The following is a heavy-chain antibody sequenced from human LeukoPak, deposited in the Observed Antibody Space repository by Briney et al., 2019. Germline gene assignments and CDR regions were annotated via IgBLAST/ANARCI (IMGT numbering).Heavy chain of an antibody. Sequence: SETLSLTCAVYGGTFSGYYWRWIRQPPGKGLEWIGEINHSGSTNYNPSLKSRVTISVDTSKNQFSLKLSSVTAADTAVYYCARANHQWLAPQYFQHWGQGTLVIVSS. CDR3: ARANHQWLAPQYFQH. V-gene: IGHV4-34*01. CDR1: GGTFSGYY. J-gene: IGHJ1*01. D-gene: IGHD6-19*01. CDR2: INHSGST.